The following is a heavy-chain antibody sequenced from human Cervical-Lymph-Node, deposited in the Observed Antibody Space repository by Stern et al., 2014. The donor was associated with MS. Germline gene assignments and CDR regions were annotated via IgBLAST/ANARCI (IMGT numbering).Heavy chain of an antibody. J-gene: IGHJ4*02. Sequence: VQLVESGADVKKPGASVKVSCKASGYTFPDYYMHWVRQAPGQGLEWMGWINPNRGGTKFAQKFQGRVTMNRETSIRKEYMGVNRLRSDDPAVYYCARGRGLMMYVDYWGQGTLVTVSS. CDR2: INPNRGGT. CDR1: GYTFPDYY. CDR3: ARGRGLMMYVDY. D-gene: IGHD2-8*01. V-gene: IGHV1-2*02.